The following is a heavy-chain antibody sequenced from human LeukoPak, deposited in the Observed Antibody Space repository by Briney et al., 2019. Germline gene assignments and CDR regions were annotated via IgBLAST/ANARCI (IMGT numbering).Heavy chain of an antibody. CDR2: ISYSGST. Sequence: SETLSLTCTVSGGSISSSSYYWAWIRQPPGRGLEWIGSISYSGSTFYNPSLKSRVTISVDTSKNQSSLNLSSVTAADTAVYYCARRREWNDSSGYYCDYWGQGTLVTVSS. D-gene: IGHD3-22*01. J-gene: IGHJ4*02. CDR1: GGSISSSSYY. CDR3: ARRREWNDSSGYYCDY. V-gene: IGHV4-39*01.